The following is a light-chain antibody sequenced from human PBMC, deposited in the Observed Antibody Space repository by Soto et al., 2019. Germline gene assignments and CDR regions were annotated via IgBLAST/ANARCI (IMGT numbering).Light chain of an antibody. V-gene: IGKV1-5*03. CDR2: KAS. J-gene: IGKJ1*01. CDR1: QTISSW. Sequence: DIQMTQSPSTLSGSVGDRVTITCRASQTISSWLAWYQPKPGKAPKLLIYKASTLKSGVPSRFSGSGSGTDFTLTISRLEPEEFAVYDCQQYGSSGTFGQGTKVDI. CDR3: QQYGSSGT.